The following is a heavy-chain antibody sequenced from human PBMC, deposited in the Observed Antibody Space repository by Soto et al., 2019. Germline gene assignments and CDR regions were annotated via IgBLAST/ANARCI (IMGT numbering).Heavy chain of an antibody. Sequence: QVQLVQSGAEVKKPGSSVKVSCKASGGTLNTYTISWVRQVPGQGLAWMGGIMPLYAKPTYAQPFLGRLTIAADEHTSTVYMELSSLRSEDTALYDCASLNNWSSGDGRIDVWGRGTAVSVSS. CDR3: ASLNNWSSGDGRIDV. CDR1: GGTLNTYT. J-gene: IGHJ6*02. D-gene: IGHD1-26*01. CDR2: IMPLYAKP. V-gene: IGHV1-69*01.